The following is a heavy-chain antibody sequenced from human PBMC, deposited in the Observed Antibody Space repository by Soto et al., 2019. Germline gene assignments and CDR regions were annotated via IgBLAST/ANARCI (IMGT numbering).Heavy chain of an antibody. Sequence: EVQLVESGGGLVQPGGSLRLSCAASGFTFSSYSMNWVRQAPGKGLEWVSYISSSSSTIYYADSVKGRFTISRDNAKNSLYLPLNSLRAEDTAVYYSASASSSWNGALRFDYWGQGTLVTVSS. CDR2: ISSSSSTI. CDR1: GFTFSSYS. J-gene: IGHJ4*02. D-gene: IGHD6-13*01. CDR3: ASASSSWNGALRFDY. V-gene: IGHV3-48*01.